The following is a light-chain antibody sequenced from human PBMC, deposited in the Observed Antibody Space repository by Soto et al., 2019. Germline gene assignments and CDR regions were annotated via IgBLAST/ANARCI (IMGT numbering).Light chain of an antibody. V-gene: IGKV1-39*01. CDR2: AAS. Sequence: DIPMTQSPSSLSASVGDRVTITCRASQTISNFLNWYQHKPGKAPKLLIFAASTLQTAVPPRFSGSGSETDFTLTISSLQPEDFATYFCQQSYSAPLTFGGGTKVEVK. J-gene: IGKJ4*01. CDR3: QQSYSAPLT. CDR1: QTISNF.